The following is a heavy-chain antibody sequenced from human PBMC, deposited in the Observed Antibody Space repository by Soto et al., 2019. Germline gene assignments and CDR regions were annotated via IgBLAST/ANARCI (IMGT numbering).Heavy chain of an antibody. Sequence: QVQLVQSGAEVKKPGSSVKVSCKASGGTFSSYAISWVRQAPGQGLEWMGGIIPIFGTANYAQKFQGRVTITADESTSTAYMELSSLRSEDTAVYYCARDHPTYYYGSGSQGDAFDIWGQGTMVTVSS. CDR3: ARDHPTYYYGSGSQGDAFDI. D-gene: IGHD3-10*01. V-gene: IGHV1-69*01. CDR1: GGTFSSYA. CDR2: IIPIFGTA. J-gene: IGHJ3*02.